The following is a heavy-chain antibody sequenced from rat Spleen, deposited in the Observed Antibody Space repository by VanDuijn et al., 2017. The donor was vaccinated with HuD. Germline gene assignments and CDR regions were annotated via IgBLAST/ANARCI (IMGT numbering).Heavy chain of an antibody. J-gene: IGHJ2*01. CDR2: ISTSGGST. V-gene: IGHV5-46*01. CDR1: GFTFSSFP. CDR3: TREGYSSYGFDY. D-gene: IGHD1-2*01. Sequence: EVQLVESGGGLVQPGRSMKLSCAASGFTFSSFPMAWVRQAPTKGLEWVATISTSGGSTYYRDSVKGRFTISRDNAKSTLYLQMNSLRSEDTATYYCTREGYSSYGFDYWGQGVMVTVSS.